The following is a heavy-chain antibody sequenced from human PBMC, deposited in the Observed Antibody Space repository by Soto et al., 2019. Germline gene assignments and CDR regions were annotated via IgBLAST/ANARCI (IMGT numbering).Heavy chain of an antibody. D-gene: IGHD3-9*01. CDR2: ISAYNGNT. V-gene: IGHV1-18*01. Sequence: QVQLVQSGAEVKKPGASVKVSCKASGYTFTSYGISWVRQAPGQALECMGWISAYNGNTNYAQKPQGRVTMTTDTSTSTAYMELRSLSSDDTAVYYCARDYDILTGFTQIDYWGQGTLVTVSS. CDR1: GYTFTSYG. J-gene: IGHJ4*02. CDR3: ARDYDILTGFTQIDY.